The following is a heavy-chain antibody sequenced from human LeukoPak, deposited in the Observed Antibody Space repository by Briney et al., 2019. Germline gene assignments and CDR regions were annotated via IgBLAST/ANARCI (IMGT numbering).Heavy chain of an antibody. J-gene: IGHJ2*01. V-gene: IGHV4-39*07. D-gene: IGHD3-16*01. Sequence: PSETLSLTCTVSGGSISSSSYYWGWIRQPPGKGLEWIGSIYHSGSTYYNPSLKSRVTISVDTSKNQFSLKLSSVTAADTAVYYCARFHWGANYWYFDLWGRGTLVTVSS. CDR3: ARFHWGANYWYFDL. CDR1: GGSISSSSYY. CDR2: IYHSGST.